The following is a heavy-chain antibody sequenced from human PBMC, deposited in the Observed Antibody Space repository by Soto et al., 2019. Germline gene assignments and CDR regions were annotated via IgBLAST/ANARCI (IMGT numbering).Heavy chain of an antibody. D-gene: IGHD3-10*01. V-gene: IGHV3-11*01. CDR1: GFTFTDHY. Sequence: QVQLVESGGGLVKPGGSLRLSCTASGFTFTDHYMTWIRQAPGKGLEWDSYINSGGSNIYYANSGRGRFTTSRDNAKNPVYLQMSSLRAENTAIYYCARDIRGANWGQGTLVIVSS. J-gene: IGHJ4*02. CDR2: INSGGSNI. CDR3: ARDIRGAN.